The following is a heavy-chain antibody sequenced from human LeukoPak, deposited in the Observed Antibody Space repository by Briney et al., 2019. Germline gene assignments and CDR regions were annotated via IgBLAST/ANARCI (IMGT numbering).Heavy chain of an antibody. CDR2: IFYSGTT. CDR3: ARNTWTDADNWFDP. Sequence: SETLSLTFTVSDYSISSGIYYWAWIRQPPGKGLEWIGTIFYSGTTFYNPSLKSRATISVDTSKNQFSLKVNSVTAADTAVYYCARNTWTDADNWFDPWGQGSLVTVSS. J-gene: IGHJ5*02. CDR1: DYSISSGIYY. D-gene: IGHD1-1*01. V-gene: IGHV4-39*01.